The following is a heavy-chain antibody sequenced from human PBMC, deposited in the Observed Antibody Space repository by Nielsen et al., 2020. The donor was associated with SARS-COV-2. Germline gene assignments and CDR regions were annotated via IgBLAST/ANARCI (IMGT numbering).Heavy chain of an antibody. D-gene: IGHD4/OR15-4a*01. CDR1: GFNFRGYW. CDR3: ARVGSYGDPESLDY. V-gene: IGHV3-7*01. CDR2: IKLDGSEK. J-gene: IGHJ4*02. Sequence: GGSLRLSCVVSGFNFRGYWMTWVRQAPGKGLEWVGNIKLDGSEKYYVDSVKGRFTISRDNARNTLYLQMNSLRVEDTAVYYCARVGSYGDPESLDYWGQGALVTVSS.